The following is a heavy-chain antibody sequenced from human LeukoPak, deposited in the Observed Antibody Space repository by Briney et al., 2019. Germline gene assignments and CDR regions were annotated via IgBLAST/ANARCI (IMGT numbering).Heavy chain of an antibody. Sequence: GGSLRLSCAASGFTFSGSAMHSVRQASGKGLEWVGRIRSKANSYATAYASSVKGRFTISRDDSKNTAYLQMNSLKTEDTAVYYCTRPYYAEPEDYWGQGTLVTVSS. CDR1: GFTFSGSA. CDR3: TRPYYAEPEDY. J-gene: IGHJ4*02. V-gene: IGHV3-73*01. D-gene: IGHD2/OR15-2a*01. CDR2: IRSKANSYAT.